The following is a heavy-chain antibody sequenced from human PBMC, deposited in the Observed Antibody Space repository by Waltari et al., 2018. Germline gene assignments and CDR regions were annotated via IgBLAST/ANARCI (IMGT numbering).Heavy chain of an antibody. CDR3: ARGIVVVTSPDAFDI. CDR2: IYYSGST. Sequence: QVQLQESGPGLVKPSETLSLTCTVSGGSISSYYWSWIRQPRGKGLEWIGYIYYSGSTNSNPSLKSRVTISVDTSKNQFSLKLSSVTAADTAVYYCARGIVVVTSPDAFDIWGQGTMVTVSS. J-gene: IGHJ3*02. CDR1: GGSISSYY. V-gene: IGHV4-59*01. D-gene: IGHD3-22*01.